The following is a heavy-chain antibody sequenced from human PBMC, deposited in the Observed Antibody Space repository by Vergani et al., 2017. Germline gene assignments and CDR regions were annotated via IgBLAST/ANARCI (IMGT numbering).Heavy chain of an antibody. CDR2: IRSKANSYAT. CDR3: TTEYDYVWGSYRYFDY. CDR1: GFTFSGSA. D-gene: IGHD3-16*02. V-gene: IGHV3-73*02. Sequence: EVQLVESGGGLVQPGGSLKLSCAASGFTFSGSAMHWVRQASGKGLEWVGRIRSKANSYATAYAASVKGRFTISRDDSKNTAYLQINSLKTEDTAVYYCTTEYDYVWGSYRYFDYWGQGTLVTVSS. J-gene: IGHJ4*02.